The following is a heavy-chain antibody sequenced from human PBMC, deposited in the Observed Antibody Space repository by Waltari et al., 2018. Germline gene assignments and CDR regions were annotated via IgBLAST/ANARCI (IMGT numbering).Heavy chain of an antibody. J-gene: IGHJ4*02. V-gene: IGHV3-7*01. CDR1: EFTFAYYW. CDR3: ATQSWSNFEY. D-gene: IGHD3-3*01. Sequence: EVQLVEAGGGLVQPGGSLRLSCAASEFTFAYYWVTWVGQAPGKGLEWVANIKEDGSETYYVGSVKGRFTSSRDTAKNSLYLQMSSLRVEDTAVYYCATQSWSNFEYWGQGTLVTVSS. CDR2: IKEDGSET.